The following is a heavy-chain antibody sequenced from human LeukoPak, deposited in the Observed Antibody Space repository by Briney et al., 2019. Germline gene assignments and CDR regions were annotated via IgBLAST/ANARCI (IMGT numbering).Heavy chain of an antibody. J-gene: IGHJ4*02. D-gene: IGHD3-3*01. CDR1: GFTVSSNY. CDR2: VYSGGTT. V-gene: IGHV3-66*04. CDR3: ARPAGGFGVVIIRYFDY. Sequence: GGSLRLSCAASGFTVSSNYMTWVRQAPGKGLDWVSVVYSGGTTYYADSVKGRFTISRDNSKNTLYLQMNSLRAEDTAVYYCARPAGGFGVVIIRYFDYWGQGTLVTVSS.